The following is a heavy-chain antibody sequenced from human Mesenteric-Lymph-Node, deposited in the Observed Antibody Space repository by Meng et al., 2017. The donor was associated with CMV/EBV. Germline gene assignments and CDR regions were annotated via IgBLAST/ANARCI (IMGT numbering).Heavy chain of an antibody. J-gene: IGHJ6*02. Sequence: GGSLRLSCAASGFIFSRYGMHWVRQAPGKGLEWVAYIRHDGSLKYYADSVKGRFTISRDNSKNTLYLQMNSLRAEDTAVYYCTKDDYGDYKAEYYYGMDVWGQGTTVTVSS. CDR2: IRHDGSLK. V-gene: IGHV3-30*02. D-gene: IGHD4-17*01. CDR3: TKDDYGDYKAEYYYGMDV. CDR1: GFIFSRYG.